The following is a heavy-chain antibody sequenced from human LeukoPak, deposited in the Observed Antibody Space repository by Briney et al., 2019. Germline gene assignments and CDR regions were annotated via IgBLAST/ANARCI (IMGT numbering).Heavy chain of an antibody. CDR2: ISSSSSYI. V-gene: IGHV3-21*01. CDR1: GFTFSSYS. J-gene: IGHJ4*02. D-gene: IGHD1-14*01. CDR3: ARAVPGLDY. Sequence: GRSLRLSCAASGFTFSSYSMNWVRQAPGKGLEWVSSISSSSSYIYYSDSVRGRFTISRDNAKNSLHLQMNSLTAEDTAVYYCARAVPGLDYWGQGILVTVSS.